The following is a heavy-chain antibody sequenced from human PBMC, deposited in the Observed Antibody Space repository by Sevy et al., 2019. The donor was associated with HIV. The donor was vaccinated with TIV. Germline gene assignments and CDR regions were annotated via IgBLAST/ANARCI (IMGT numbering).Heavy chain of an antibody. D-gene: IGHD1-26*01. V-gene: IGHV4-59*08. Sequence: SETLSLTCTVSGGSITSLYWNWIRQPPGKGLEWFANTYYNGHINYNPSLKSRVTLSLDTSKNQFSLRLSSVTAADTAMYYCAGENAWGRGYSWGQGTLVTVSS. J-gene: IGHJ4*02. CDR1: GGSITSLY. CDR2: TYYNGHI. CDR3: AGENAWGRGYS.